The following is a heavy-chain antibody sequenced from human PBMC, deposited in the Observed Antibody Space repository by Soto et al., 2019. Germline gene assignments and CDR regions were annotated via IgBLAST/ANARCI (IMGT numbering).Heavy chain of an antibody. J-gene: IGHJ4*02. Sequence: GPLRPSCPASALTFSNYGMSWVRQGPGKGREWVSAVSDNGGRTRYADSVKGRFTISRDNSQHTLYLQMLSLRADDTAIYYCAKDYWNPRYFDNWGQGTLVTVSS. V-gene: IGHV3-23*01. CDR3: AKDYWNPRYFDN. CDR1: ALTFSNYG. CDR2: VSDNGGRT. D-gene: IGHD1-1*01.